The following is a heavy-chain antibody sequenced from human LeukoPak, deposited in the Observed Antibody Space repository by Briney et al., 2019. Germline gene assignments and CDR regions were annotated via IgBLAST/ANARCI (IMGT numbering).Heavy chain of an antibody. J-gene: IGHJ6*04. Sequence: GGSLRLSCAASGFTFSDYYMSWIRQAPGKGLEWVSYISSGSTMYYADSVKGRFTISRDNAKNSLYLQLNSLRAEDTAVYYCARVELYSSSVDVWGKGTTVTVSS. CDR2: ISSGSTM. CDR3: ARVELYSSSVDV. CDR1: GFTFSDYY. V-gene: IGHV3-11*04. D-gene: IGHD6-6*01.